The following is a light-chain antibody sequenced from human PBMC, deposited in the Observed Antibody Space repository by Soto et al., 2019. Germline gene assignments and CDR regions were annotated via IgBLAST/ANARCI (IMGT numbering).Light chain of an antibody. CDR1: SSNIGAGYD. J-gene: IGLJ1*01. CDR3: QSYDSSLSSYV. V-gene: IGLV1-40*01. CDR2: SNS. Sequence: QSALTQPPSVSGAPGQRVTISCTGSSSNIGAGYDVHWYQQLPGTAPKLLMYSNSNRPSGVPDRFSGSKSGSSASLAITGLQAEDEADYYCQSYDSSLSSYVFGSGTKVTVL.